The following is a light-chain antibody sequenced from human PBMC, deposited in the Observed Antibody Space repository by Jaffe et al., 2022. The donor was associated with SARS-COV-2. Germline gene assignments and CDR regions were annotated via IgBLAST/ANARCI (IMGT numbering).Light chain of an antibody. CDR1: QGIGND. CDR3: LEDYIYPWT. V-gene: IGKV1-6*01. CDR2: AAS. Sequence: AIQMTQSPSSLSASVGDRVTITCRASQGIGNDLGWYQQKPGKAPKLLIYAASSLQSGVPSRFSGSGSGTDFTLTISSLQPEDFATYYCLEDYIYPWTFGQGTQVEIK. J-gene: IGKJ1*01.